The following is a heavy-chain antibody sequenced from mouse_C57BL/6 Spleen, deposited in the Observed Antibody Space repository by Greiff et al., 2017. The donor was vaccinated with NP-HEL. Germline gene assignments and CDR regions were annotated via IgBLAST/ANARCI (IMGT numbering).Heavy chain of an antibody. D-gene: IGHD1-1*01. V-gene: IGHV1-54*01. CDR1: GYAFTNYL. Sequence: VQLQQSGAELVRPGTSVKVSCKASGYAFTNYLIEWVKQRPGQGLEWIGVINPGSGGTNYNEKFKGKATLTADKSSSTAYMQLSSLTSEDSAVYFCARSPYYGSSYFDYWGQGTTLTVSS. CDR2: INPGSGGT. CDR3: ARSPYYGSSYFDY. J-gene: IGHJ2*01.